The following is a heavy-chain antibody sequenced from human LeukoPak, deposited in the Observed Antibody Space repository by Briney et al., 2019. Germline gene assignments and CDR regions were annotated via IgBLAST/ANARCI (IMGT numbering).Heavy chain of an antibody. CDR1: GGTFSSYA. CDR3: ARETRDYGDYGY. Sequence: ASVKVSCKASGGTFSSYAISWVRQAPGQGLEWMGGIVPIFGTANYAQKFQGRVTITADESTSTAYMELSSLRSEDTAVYYCARETRDYGDYGYWGQGTLVTVSS. D-gene: IGHD4-17*01. J-gene: IGHJ4*02. V-gene: IGHV1-69*13. CDR2: IVPIFGTA.